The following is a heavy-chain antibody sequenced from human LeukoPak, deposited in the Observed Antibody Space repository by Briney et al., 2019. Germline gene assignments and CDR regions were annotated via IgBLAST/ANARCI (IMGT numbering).Heavy chain of an antibody. CDR2: ISGSGGST. CDR3: AKDETYCGGDCYSLDYFDY. D-gene: IGHD2-21*02. V-gene: IGHV3-23*01. J-gene: IGHJ4*02. Sequence: GGSLRLSCAASGYTFSSYAMSWVRQAPGKGLEWVSAISGSGGSTYYADSVKGRFTISRDNSKITLYLQMNSLRAEDTAVYYCAKDETYCGGDCYSLDYFDYWGQGTLVTVSS. CDR1: GYTFSSYA.